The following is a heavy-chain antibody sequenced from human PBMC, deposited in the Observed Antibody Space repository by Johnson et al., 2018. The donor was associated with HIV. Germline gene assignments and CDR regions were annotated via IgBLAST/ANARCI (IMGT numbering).Heavy chain of an antibody. J-gene: IGHJ3*02. CDR2: ISFDGNNK. Sequence: QMQLVESGGGVVQPGRSLRLSCAASGFTFSSYAMHWVRQAPGKRLEWVAVISFDGNNKYYADSVKGRLTISRDNSKNSLFLQMNSLRAEDTAVYYCARDGGIGSTREDAFDIWGQGTMVTVSS. CDR1: GFTFSSYA. V-gene: IGHV3-30*04. CDR3: ARDGGIGSTREDAFDI. D-gene: IGHD2-2*01.